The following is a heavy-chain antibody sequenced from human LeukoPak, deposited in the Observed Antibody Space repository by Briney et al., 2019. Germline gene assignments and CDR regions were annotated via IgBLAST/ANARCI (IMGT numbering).Heavy chain of an antibody. CDR2: ISAYNGNT. D-gene: IGHD6-13*01. V-gene: IGHV1-18*01. Sequence: ASVKVSCKASGYTFTSYGISWVRQAPGQGLEWMGWISAYNGNTNYAQKLQGRVTMTTDTSTSTAYMELRSLRSDDTAVYYCARAAAAKQEQNNWFDPWGQGTLVTVSS. CDR3: ARAAAAKQEQNNWFDP. J-gene: IGHJ5*02. CDR1: GYTFTSYG.